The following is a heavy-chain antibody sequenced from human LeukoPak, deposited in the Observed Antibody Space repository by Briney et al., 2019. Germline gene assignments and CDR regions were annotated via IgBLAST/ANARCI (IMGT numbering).Heavy chain of an antibody. Sequence: SETLSLTCTVSGGSLSSSSYYWGWIRQPPGKGLEWIGSIYFSGSTYYNPSLKSRVTISVDTSKNQFSLKLNSVTAADTAVYYCAKPSQTWGSAFDIWGQGTMVTVSS. D-gene: IGHD3-16*01. J-gene: IGHJ3*02. CDR3: AKPSQTWGSAFDI. CDR2: IYFSGST. V-gene: IGHV4-39*01. CDR1: GGSLSSSSYY.